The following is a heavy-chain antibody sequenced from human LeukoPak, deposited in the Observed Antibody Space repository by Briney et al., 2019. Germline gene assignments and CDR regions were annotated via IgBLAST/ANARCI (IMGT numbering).Heavy chain of an antibody. J-gene: IGHJ4*02. CDR1: GYAFTYYY. CDR3: AREYYDSSAYHQEVIDY. V-gene: IGHV1-2*02. D-gene: IGHD3-22*01. CDR2: ISPNSGGT. Sequence: ASVKVSCKASGYAFTYYYIHWVRQAPGQGLEWLGWISPNSGGTNYAQKFQGRVTMTRDTSISTAYMELSRLRSDDTAVYYCAREYYDSSAYHQEVIDYWGQGTLVTVSS.